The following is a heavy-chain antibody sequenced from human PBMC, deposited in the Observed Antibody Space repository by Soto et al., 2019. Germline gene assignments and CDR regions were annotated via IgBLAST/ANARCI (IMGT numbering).Heavy chain of an antibody. CDR1: GFAFSRDA. J-gene: IGHJ4*02. V-gene: IGHV3-33*01. D-gene: IGHD3-10*01. CDR3: ASLYFYGSGTPDF. CDR2: IWFDGSEK. Sequence: QVQLVESGGGVVQPGRSLRLACVASGFAFSRDAMHWVRQAPGGGLEWVAVIWFDGSEKYYADSVKGRFTISRDNSKNTLYLQMNSLRAEDTAVYYCASLYFYGSGTPDFWVQATLVTVSS.